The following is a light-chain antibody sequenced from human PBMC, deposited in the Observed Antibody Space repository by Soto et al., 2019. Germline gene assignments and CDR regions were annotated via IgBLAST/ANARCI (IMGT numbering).Light chain of an antibody. CDR1: QSVATF. J-gene: IGKJ2*01. CDR2: DAS. V-gene: IGKV3-11*01. CDR3: QQRSNWPPDYT. Sequence: EIVLTQSPATLSLSLGERATLSCRASQSVATFLAWYQQKPGQAPRLLIYDASNRATGIPARVSGSGSGKDFTLTISSLELEDSAVYYCQQRSNWPPDYTFGQGTKLEIK.